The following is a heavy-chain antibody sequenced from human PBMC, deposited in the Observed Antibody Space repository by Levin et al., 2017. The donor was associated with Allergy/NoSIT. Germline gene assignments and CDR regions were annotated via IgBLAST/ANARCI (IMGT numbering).Heavy chain of an antibody. V-gene: IGHV3-23*01. CDR3: AKDRRPIIVVAGHFDY. D-gene: IGHD2-15*01. Sequence: GGSLRLSCAASGFTFSSYAMSWVRQAPGKGLEWVSVISGSGGSTDYADSVKGRFTISRDNSKNTLYLQMNSLRADDTAIYYCAKDRRPIIVVAGHFDYWGQGTLVTVSS. CDR2: ISGSGGST. CDR1: GFTFSSYA. J-gene: IGHJ4*02.